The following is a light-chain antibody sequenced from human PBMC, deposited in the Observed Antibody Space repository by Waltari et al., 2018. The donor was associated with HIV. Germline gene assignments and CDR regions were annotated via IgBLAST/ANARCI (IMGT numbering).Light chain of an antibody. CDR2: DAS. Sequence: EILLTQSPATLSLSPGERATLSCEASQNIGSSLAWYQHKPGQTPRLVITDASIRTTGTPARFSGTGSGRDFYLTISSLEPEDAAVYYCQQRRRSSPLTFGGGTKV. CDR1: QNIGSS. CDR3: QQRRRSSPLT. J-gene: IGKJ4*01. V-gene: IGKV3-11*02.